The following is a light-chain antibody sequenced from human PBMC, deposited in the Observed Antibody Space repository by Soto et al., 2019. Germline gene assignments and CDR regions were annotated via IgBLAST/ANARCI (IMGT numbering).Light chain of an antibody. CDR1: SSNIGANYN. J-gene: IGLJ2*01. CDR3: QSYDSSLSSLV. CDR2: GNS. V-gene: IGLV1-40*01. Sequence: QSVLTQPPSVSGAPGQRVTISCTGSSSNIGANYNVHWYQQFPGTAPKLLIHGNSNRPSGVPDRFSGSKSGTSASLAITGLQAEDEADYYCQSYDSSLSSLVFGGGTKLTVL.